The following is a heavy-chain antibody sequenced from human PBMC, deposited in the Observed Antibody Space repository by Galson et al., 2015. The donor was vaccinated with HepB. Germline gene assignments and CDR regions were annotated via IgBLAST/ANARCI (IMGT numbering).Heavy chain of an antibody. CDR1: GYTLTELS. D-gene: IGHD3-10*01. J-gene: IGHJ4*02. V-gene: IGHV1-24*01. CDR2: FDPEDGET. CDR3: ASNYGSGSLFDY. Sequence: SVKVSCKVSGYTLTELSMHWVRQAPGKGLEWMGGFDPEDGETIYAQKFQGRVTMTEDTSTDTAYMELSSLRSEDTAVYYCASNYGSGSLFDYWGQGTLVTVSS.